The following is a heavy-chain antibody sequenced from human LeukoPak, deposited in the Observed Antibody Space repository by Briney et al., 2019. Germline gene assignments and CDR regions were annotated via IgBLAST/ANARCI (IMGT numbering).Heavy chain of an antibody. CDR2: ISSSTYI. J-gene: IGHJ4*02. CDR1: GFTFNDYY. CDR3: ARAAYYLDSSGYPYFDY. V-gene: IGHV3-11*05. D-gene: IGHD3-22*01. Sequence: GGSLRLSCAASGFTFNDYYMSWIRQAPGKGLEWLSHISSSTYIKYAGSVKGRFTISRDDAKNSLYLQMDSLRAEDTAVYYCARAAYYLDSSGYPYFDYWGQGTLVTVSS.